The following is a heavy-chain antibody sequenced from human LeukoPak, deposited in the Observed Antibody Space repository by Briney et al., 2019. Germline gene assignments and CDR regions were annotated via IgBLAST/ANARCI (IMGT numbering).Heavy chain of an antibody. CDR3: ARFSRHQAPYSFYYYMDV. J-gene: IGHJ6*03. V-gene: IGHV5-51*01. CDR2: IYPGDSDT. Sequence: GESLKISCKGSEYSFTSYWIGWVRQMPGKGLEWMGIIYPGDSDTRYCPSFQGQVTISADKSISTAYLQWSSLKASDTAMYYCARFSRHQAPYSFYYYMDVWGKGTTVTVSS. CDR1: EYSFTSYW. D-gene: IGHD6-13*01.